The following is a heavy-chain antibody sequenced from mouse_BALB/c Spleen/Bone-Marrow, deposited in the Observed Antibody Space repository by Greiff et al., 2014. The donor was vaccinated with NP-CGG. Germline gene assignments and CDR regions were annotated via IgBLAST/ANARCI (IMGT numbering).Heavy chain of an antibody. CDR2: IYPGSGST. J-gene: IGHJ4*01. Sequence: LQQSGSELVRPGTSVRLSCKASGYTFTSYWMHWVKQRPGQGLEWIGNIYPGSGSTSYDEKFKSKATLTVDTSSSTAYMQLSSLTPEDSAVYYCTRLDYYGMDYWGQGTSVTVSS. CDR1: GYTFTSYW. V-gene: IGHV1S22*01. CDR3: TRLDYYGMDY.